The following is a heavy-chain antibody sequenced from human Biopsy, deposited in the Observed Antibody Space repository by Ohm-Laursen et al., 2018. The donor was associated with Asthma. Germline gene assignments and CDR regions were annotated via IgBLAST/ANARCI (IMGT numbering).Heavy chain of an antibody. J-gene: IGHJ4*02. V-gene: IGHV1-69*01. D-gene: IGHD2-2*01. CDR2: INSVFGTA. CDR1: GGTFNTYV. CDR3: ARKAGSCISRTCYSLDF. Sequence: SSLKVSCKSLGGTFNTYVIGWVRQAPGQGLEWMGGINSVFGTATYPQKFQDRVTITADDSTSTVYMELSSLRSEDTAVYYCARKAGSCISRTCYSLDFWGQGTLVTVSS.